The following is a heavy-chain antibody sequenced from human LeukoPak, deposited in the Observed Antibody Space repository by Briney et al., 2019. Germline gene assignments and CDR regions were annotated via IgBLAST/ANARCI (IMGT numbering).Heavy chain of an antibody. CDR3: ARGLLWFRSDAFDI. CDR2: INHSGST. CDR1: GGSFSGYY. J-gene: IGHJ3*02. V-gene: IGHV4-34*01. D-gene: IGHD3-10*01. Sequence: SETLSLTCAVYGGSFSGYYWSWIRQPPGKGLEWIGEINHSGSTNYNPSLKSRVTISVDTSKNQFSLKLSSVTAADTAVYYCARGLLWFRSDAFDIWGQGTMVTVSS.